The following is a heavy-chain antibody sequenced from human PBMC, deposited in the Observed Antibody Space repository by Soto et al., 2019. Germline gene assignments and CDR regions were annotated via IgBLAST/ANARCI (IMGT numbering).Heavy chain of an antibody. Sequence: GASVKVSCKASGYTFTGHYLHWLRQAPGQGLEWKGLINPNICSTNYARKFQGWVTMTRDSSISTAYMELSKLTSHDTAVYYCATGYYDSSGYYFDYWGQGTLVTVSS. J-gene: IGHJ4*02. D-gene: IGHD3-22*01. CDR1: GYTFTGHY. CDR3: ATGYYDSSGYYFDY. V-gene: IGHV1-2*04. CDR2: INPNICST.